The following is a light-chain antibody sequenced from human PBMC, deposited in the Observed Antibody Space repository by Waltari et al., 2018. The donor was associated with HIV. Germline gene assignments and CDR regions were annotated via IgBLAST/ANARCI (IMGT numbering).Light chain of an antibody. V-gene: IGKV1-39*01. CDR2: AAS. CDR3: QHSRT. J-gene: IGKJ1*01. CDR1: QTISTN. Sequence: IQMTQSPSSVSASVGDRVTITCRTSQTISTNLKWYQHKPVKAPKLLIYAASSLQSGVPARFSGGGAGTDFTLTITSLQPEDVTTYYCQHSRTFGQGTKVE.